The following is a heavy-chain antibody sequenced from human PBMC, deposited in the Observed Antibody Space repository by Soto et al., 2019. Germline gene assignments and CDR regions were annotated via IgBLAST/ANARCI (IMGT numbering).Heavy chain of an antibody. CDR1: GGSFSGYY. CDR2: INHSGST. Sequence: SETLSLTCAVYGGSFSGYYWSWIRQPPGKGLEWIGEINHSGSTNYNPSLKSRVTISVDTSKNQFSLKLSSVTAADTAVYYCARANSPYGMDVWGQGTTVTVSS. V-gene: IGHV4-34*01. D-gene: IGHD1-7*01. CDR3: ARANSPYGMDV. J-gene: IGHJ6*02.